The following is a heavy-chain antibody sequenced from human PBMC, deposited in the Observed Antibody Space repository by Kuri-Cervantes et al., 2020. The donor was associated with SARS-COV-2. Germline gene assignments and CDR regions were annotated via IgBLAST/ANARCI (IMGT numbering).Heavy chain of an antibody. Sequence: ASVKVSCKVSRYTLTELSMHWVRQAPGKGLEWMGGFDPEDGETIYAQKFQGRVTMTEDTSTDTAYMELSSLRSEDTAVYYCATSFAYYYDSSGYYWGQGTLVTVSS. J-gene: IGHJ4*02. CDR2: FDPEDGET. D-gene: IGHD3-22*01. V-gene: IGHV1-24*01. CDR1: RYTLTELS. CDR3: ATSFAYYYDSSGYY.